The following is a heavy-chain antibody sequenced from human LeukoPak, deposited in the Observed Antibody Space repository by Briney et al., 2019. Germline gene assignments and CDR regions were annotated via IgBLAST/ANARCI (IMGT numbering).Heavy chain of an antibody. D-gene: IGHD3-10*01. CDR2: MYHTGST. V-gene: IGHV4-38-2*02. Sequence: SETLSLTCSVSGYSISSGYYWGWIRQPPGKGLEWIGSMYHTGSTYNNPSLKSRVTISVDTSKNQFSLKLSSVTAADTAVYYCARDRLLPYGSGSYEGYDAFDIWGQGTMVTVSS. CDR1: GYSISSGYY. J-gene: IGHJ3*02. CDR3: ARDRLLPYGSGSYEGYDAFDI.